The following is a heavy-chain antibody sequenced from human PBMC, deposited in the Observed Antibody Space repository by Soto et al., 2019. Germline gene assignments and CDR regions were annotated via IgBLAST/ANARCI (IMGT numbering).Heavy chain of an antibody. CDR2: IESDGRGT. CDR1: GFTFSTSW. Sequence: EVQLVESGGGLVQPGGSLRLSCAASGFTFSTSWMHWVRQAPGKGLVWVSRIESDGRGTTYADSVKGRFTISRDNAKNTLYLQMNNLRAEDTAVYYCASDSMKGRFDPWGQGTLVTVSS. J-gene: IGHJ5*02. CDR3: ASDSMKGRFDP. D-gene: IGHD2-8*01. V-gene: IGHV3-74*01.